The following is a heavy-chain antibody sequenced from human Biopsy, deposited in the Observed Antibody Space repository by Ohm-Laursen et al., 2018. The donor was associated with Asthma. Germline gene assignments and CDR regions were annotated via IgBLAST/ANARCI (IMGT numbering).Heavy chain of an antibody. Sequence: SETLSLTCTVSGGSMSSSSYYWGWIRQPPGKGLEWMGSISYTGSAYHNPSLKSRVPISVDTSKNHFSLKLSSGTAADTAVYYCARHWDWGSFFDYWGQGTPVTVSS. J-gene: IGHJ4*02. D-gene: IGHD7-27*01. CDR1: GGSMSSSSYY. CDR3: ARHWDWGSFFDY. V-gene: IGHV4-39*01. CDR2: ISYTGSA.